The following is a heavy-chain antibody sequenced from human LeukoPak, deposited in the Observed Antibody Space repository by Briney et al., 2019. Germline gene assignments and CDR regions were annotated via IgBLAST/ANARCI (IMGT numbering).Heavy chain of an antibody. V-gene: IGHV4-4*02. D-gene: IGHD3-22*01. CDR1: GGSISSSNW. J-gene: IGHJ5*02. Sequence: SGTLSLTCAVSGGSISSSNWWSWVRQPPGKGLEWIREIYHSGSTNYNPSLKSRVTISVDKSKNQFSLKLSSVTAADTAVYYCARDGSYYDSQGNWFDPWGQGTLVTVSS. CDR2: IYHSGST. CDR3: ARDGSYYDSQGNWFDP.